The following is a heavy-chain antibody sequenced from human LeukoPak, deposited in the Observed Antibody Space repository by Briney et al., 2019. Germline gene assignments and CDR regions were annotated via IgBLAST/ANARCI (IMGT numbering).Heavy chain of an antibody. V-gene: IGHV3-23*01. CDR3: ARESGGAGRIFDS. Sequence: GGSLRLSCAASGFTFSNYAMTWVRQAPGKGLEWVSGVSSTGVTTYYADSVKGRFTISRDNAKNTLYLQMNSLRAEDTAVYYCARESGGAGRIFDSWGQGTLVTVSS. CDR2: VSSTGVTT. D-gene: IGHD1-1*01. CDR1: GFTFSNYA. J-gene: IGHJ4*02.